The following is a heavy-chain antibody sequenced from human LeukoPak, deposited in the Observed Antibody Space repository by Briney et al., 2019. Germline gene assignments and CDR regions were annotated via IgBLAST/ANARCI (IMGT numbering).Heavy chain of an antibody. CDR2: ISYDGSNK. J-gene: IGHJ4*02. CDR1: GFTFSSYG. CDR3: AKSPRGSSGYYGGLVFDY. V-gene: IGHV3-30*18. Sequence: GGSLRLSCAASGFTFSSYGMHWVRQAPGKGLEGVAVISYDGSNKYYADSVKGRFTISRDNSKNRLYLQMNSLRAEDTAVYSCAKSPRGSSGYYGGLVFDYWGQGTLVTVSS. D-gene: IGHD3-22*01.